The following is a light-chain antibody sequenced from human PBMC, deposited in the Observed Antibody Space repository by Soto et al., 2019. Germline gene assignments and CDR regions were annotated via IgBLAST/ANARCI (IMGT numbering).Light chain of an antibody. V-gene: IGKV1-27*01. J-gene: IGKJ4*01. CDR1: QGISNY. Sequence: DIQMTQSPSSLSESVGDRVTITCRASQGISNYLAWYQQKPGKVPKLLIYAASTLQSGVPSRFSGSGSGTDFTLTISSLQPEDVATYYCQKYNSATPLTFGGGTKVEIK. CDR3: QKYNSATPLT. CDR2: AAS.